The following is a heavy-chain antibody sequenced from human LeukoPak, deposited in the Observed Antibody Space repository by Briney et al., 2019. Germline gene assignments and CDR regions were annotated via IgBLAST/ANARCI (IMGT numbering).Heavy chain of an antibody. CDR1: GFTFSSYA. Sequence: GGSLRLSCAASGFTFSSYAMSWVRQAPGKGLEWVSAISGSGGSTYYADAVKGRFTISRDNSKNTLDLQMNSLRAEDTAVYYCAKLNGGVWGNWFDPWGQGTLVTVSS. CDR3: AKLNGGVWGNWFDP. D-gene: IGHD3-16*01. V-gene: IGHV3-23*01. CDR2: ISGSGGST. J-gene: IGHJ5*02.